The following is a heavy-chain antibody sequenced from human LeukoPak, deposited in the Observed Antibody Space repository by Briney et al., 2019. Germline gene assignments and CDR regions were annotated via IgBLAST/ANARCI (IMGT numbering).Heavy chain of an antibody. V-gene: IGHV4-39*07. CDR1: GDSFGSTTYY. CDR3: ARLRGVRRTGTTKFSYYMDV. D-gene: IGHD1-1*01. Sequence: SETLSLTCTVSGDSFGSTTYYWGWIRQPPGKGLEWIGSIHYGGSTFYNPSLKSRVTISVDTSKNQFSLKLSSVTAADTAVYYCARLRGVRRTGTTKFSYYMDVWGKGTTVTVSS. CDR2: IHYGGST. J-gene: IGHJ6*03.